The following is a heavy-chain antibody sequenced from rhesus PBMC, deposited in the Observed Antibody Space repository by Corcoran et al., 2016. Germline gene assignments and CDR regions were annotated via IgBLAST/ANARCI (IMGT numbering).Heavy chain of an antibody. CDR1: GFTLSNYY. D-gene: IGHD6-31*01. J-gene: IGHJ4*01. V-gene: IGHV3-20*01. CDR2: IRNKATSYTT. Sequence: EVQLVESGGGLVQPGGSLRLSCAASGFTLSNYYTHWVRQAQGKGLEWVGLIRNKATSYTTEYAAAVKGRFTVSRDASKNTLYLQMSSLKTEDTAVYYCTKPYSSGWFDYWGQGVLVTVSS. CDR3: TKPYSSGWFDY.